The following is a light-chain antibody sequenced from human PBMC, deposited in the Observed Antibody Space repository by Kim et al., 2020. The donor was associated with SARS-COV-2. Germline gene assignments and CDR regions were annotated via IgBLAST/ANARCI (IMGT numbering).Light chain of an antibody. CDR2: DVT. J-gene: IGLJ1*01. V-gene: IGLV2-14*01. Sequence: QSALTQPDSVSGSPGQSITISCTGTSSDIGGYNYVSWYQQHPDKAPQLVIYDVTKRPSGVSNRFSGSKSGNTASLTISGLQAEDEADYYCSSYTTPSSFIFGRGTKVTVL. CDR3: SSYTTPSSFI. CDR1: SSDIGGYNY.